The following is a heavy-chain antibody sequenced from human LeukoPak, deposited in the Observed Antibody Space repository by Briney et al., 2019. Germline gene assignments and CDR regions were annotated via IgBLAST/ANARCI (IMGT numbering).Heavy chain of an antibody. CDR3: ARDGRVSGWYNWFDP. V-gene: IGHV1-8*01. J-gene: IGHJ5*02. Sequence: ASVKVSCKASGYTFTSYDINWVRQATGQGLEWMGWMNPNSGNTGYAQKFQGRVTMTRNTSISTAYMELSSLRSEDTGVYYCARDGRVSGWYNWFDPWGQGTLVTVSS. D-gene: IGHD6-19*01. CDR1: GYTFTSYD. CDR2: MNPNSGNT.